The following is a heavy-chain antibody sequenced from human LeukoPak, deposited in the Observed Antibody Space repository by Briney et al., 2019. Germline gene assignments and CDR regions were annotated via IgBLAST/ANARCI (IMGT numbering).Heavy chain of an antibody. J-gene: IGHJ6*02. D-gene: IGHD5-12*01. V-gene: IGHV3-23*01. Sequence: GGSLRLSCAASGFTFSSYAMSWVRQAPGKGLEWVSAISGSGGSTYYADSVKGRFTISRDNSKNTLYLQMNSLRAEDTAVYYCARDLGDIVATTLSYGMDVWGQGTTVTVSS. CDR2: ISGSGGST. CDR3: ARDLGDIVATTLSYGMDV. CDR1: GFTFSSYA.